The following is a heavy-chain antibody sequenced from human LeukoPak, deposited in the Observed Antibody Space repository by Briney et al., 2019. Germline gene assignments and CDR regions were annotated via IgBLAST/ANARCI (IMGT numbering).Heavy chain of an antibody. V-gene: IGHV3-20*01. D-gene: IGHD3-22*01. Sequence: GGSLRLSCAASGFTFDDYGMSWVRQAPGKGLEWVSGINCNGGSTDYADSVKGRFTISRDNAKNSLYLQMNSLRAEDTALYLCARLPGRDSGGYYGAWGPGTLVTVCS. CDR3: ARLPGRDSGGYYGA. CDR1: GFTFDDYG. J-gene: IGHJ5*02. CDR2: INCNGGST.